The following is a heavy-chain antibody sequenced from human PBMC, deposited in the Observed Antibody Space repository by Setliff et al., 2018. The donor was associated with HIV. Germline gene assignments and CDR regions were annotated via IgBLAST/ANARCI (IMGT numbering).Heavy chain of an antibody. Sequence: SETLSLTCTVSGGSISSSSYYWGWIRQPPGKGLEWIGNIYYSGSTYYNPPLKSRVTISVDTSENQFSLNLSSVTAADTAVYYCAREKGRYFDWSHTRDAFDIWGQGTMVTVSS. V-gene: IGHV4-39*07. CDR2: IYYSGST. CDR3: AREKGRYFDWSHTRDAFDI. CDR1: GGSISSSSYY. J-gene: IGHJ3*02. D-gene: IGHD3-9*01.